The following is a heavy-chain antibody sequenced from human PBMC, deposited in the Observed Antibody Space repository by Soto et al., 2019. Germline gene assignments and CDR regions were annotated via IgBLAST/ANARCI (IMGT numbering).Heavy chain of an antibody. V-gene: IGHV4-34*01. D-gene: IGHD3-10*01. J-gene: IGHJ5*02. CDR3: ARGRALLLWFGEYNWFDP. CDR1: GGSCSGYY. Sequence: NPSETLSLTCAVYGGSCSGYYWSWIRQPPGKGLEWIGEINHSGSTNYNPSLKSRVTISVDTSKNQFSLKLSSVTAADTAVYYCARGRALLLWFGEYNWFDPWGQGTLVTVSS. CDR2: INHSGST.